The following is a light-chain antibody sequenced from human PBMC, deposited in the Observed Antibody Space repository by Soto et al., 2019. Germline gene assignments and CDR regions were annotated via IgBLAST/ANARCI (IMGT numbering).Light chain of an antibody. V-gene: IGLV1-40*01. CDR1: SSNIGAGYD. CDR3: QSYDSSLSGYV. CDR2: GNS. J-gene: IGLJ1*01. Sequence: QPVLTQPPSVSGAPLQRVTISCTGSSSNIGAGYDVHWYQQLPGTAPKLLIYGNSNRPSGVPDRFSGSKSGTSASLAITGLQAEDEADYSCQSYDSSLSGYVFGTGTKVTVL.